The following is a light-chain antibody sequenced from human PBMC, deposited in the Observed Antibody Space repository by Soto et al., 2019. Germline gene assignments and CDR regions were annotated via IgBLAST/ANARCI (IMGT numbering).Light chain of an antibody. CDR1: QDISNY. CDR2: DAS. V-gene: IGKV1-33*01. J-gene: IGKJ4*01. Sequence: DIQMTQSPSSLSASVGDRVTITCQASQDISNYLNWYQQKPGKAPTLLIYDASNLETGVPSRFSGSGSGTDFTSTISSLQHEDIATYYCQQYDNHSPLTFGGGTKVEIK. CDR3: QQYDNHSPLT.